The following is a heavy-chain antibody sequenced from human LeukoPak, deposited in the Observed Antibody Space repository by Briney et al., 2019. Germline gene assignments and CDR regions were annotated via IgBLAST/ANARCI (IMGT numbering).Heavy chain of an antibody. D-gene: IGHD1-26*01. J-gene: IGHJ4*02. V-gene: IGHV3-53*01. CDR2: IYSGGST. Sequence: GGSLRLSCAASGFTFSNYAMHWVRQAPGKGLEWVSVIYSGGSTYYADSVKGRFTISRDNSKNTLYLQMNSLRAEDTAVYYCARRVVGALDYWGQGTLVTVSS. CDR1: GFTFSNYA. CDR3: ARRVVGALDY.